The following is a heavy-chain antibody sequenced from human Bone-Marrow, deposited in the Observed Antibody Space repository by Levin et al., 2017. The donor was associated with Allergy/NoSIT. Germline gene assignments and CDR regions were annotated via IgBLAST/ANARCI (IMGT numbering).Heavy chain of an antibody. J-gene: IGHJ5*02. D-gene: IGHD3-22*01. CDR1: GFTFSSYA. CDR2: ISGSGGST. CDR3: AKLDEMIVVRRWFWFDP. Sequence: GESLKISCAASGFTFSSYAMSWVRQAPGKGLEWVSAISGSGGSTYYADSVKGRFTISRDNSKNTLYLQMNSLRAEDTAVYYCAKLDEMIVVRRWFWFDPWGQGTLVTVSS. V-gene: IGHV3-23*01.